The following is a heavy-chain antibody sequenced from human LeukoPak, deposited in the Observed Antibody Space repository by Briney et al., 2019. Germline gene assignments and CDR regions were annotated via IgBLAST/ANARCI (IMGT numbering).Heavy chain of an antibody. CDR1: GFTFSNAW. Sequence: KPGGSLRLSCAASGFTFSNAWMSWVRLAPGKGLEWVGRIKSKADGGTTDYAAPVKGRFTISRDDSKNTLYLQMNSLKIEDTAVYYCTTGDGSGSRGMDVWGKGTTVTVSS. D-gene: IGHD3-10*01. J-gene: IGHJ6*04. V-gene: IGHV3-15*01. CDR2: IKSKADGGTT. CDR3: TTGDGSGSRGMDV.